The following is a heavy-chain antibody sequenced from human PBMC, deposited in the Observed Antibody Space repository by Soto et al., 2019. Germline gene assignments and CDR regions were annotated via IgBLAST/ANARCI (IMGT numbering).Heavy chain of an antibody. D-gene: IGHD3-16*01. CDR3: ARESYATYYYYGMDV. CDR1: GYSFTSDY. CDR2: INPSGGST. J-gene: IGHJ6*02. V-gene: IGHV1-46*01. Sequence: ASVTGSCTASGYSFTSDYMDWVRQATGQGLEWMGIINPSGGSTSYAQKFQGRVTMTRDTSTSTVYMELSRLRSDDTAVYYCARESYATYYYYGMDVWGQGTTVTVS.